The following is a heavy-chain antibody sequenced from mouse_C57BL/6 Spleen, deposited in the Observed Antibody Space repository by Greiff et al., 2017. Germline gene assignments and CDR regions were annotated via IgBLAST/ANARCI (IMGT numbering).Heavy chain of an antibody. J-gene: IGHJ3*01. CDR1: GYSITSGYY. CDR3: AREADGRD. D-gene: IGHD2-3*01. CDR2: ISYDGSN. Sequence: EVKLMESGPGLVKPSQSLSLTCSVTGYSITSGYYWHWIRQFPGNKLEWMGYISYDGSNNYNPSLKNRISITRDTSKNQCFLKLNSVTTEDTATYYCAREADGRDWGQGTLVTVSA. V-gene: IGHV3-6*01.